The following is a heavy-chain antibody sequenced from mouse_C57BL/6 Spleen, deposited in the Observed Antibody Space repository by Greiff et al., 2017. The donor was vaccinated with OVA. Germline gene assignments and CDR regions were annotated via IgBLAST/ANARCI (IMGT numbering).Heavy chain of an antibody. J-gene: IGHJ2*01. V-gene: IGHV5-16*01. Sequence: EVKVVESEGGLVQPGSSMKLSCTASGFTFSDYYMAWVRQVPEKGLEWVANINYDGSSTYYLDSLKSRFIISRDNAKNILYLQMSSLKSEDTATYYCARAPYYYGSSPHFDYWGQGTTLTVSS. CDR3: ARAPYYYGSSPHFDY. CDR2: INYDGSST. CDR1: GFTFSDYY. D-gene: IGHD1-1*01.